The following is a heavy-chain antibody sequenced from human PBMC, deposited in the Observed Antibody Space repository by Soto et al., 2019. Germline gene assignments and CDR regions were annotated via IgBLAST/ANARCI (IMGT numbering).Heavy chain of an antibody. Sequence: GGSLSLSCAASGFTFSSYGMHWVRQAPGKGLEWVAVISYDGSNKYYADSVKGRFTISRDNSKNTLYLQMNSLRAEDTAVYYCAKDIKQWLVQRSFDYWGQGTLVTVSS. V-gene: IGHV3-30*18. CDR1: GFTFSSYG. CDR2: ISYDGSNK. D-gene: IGHD6-19*01. CDR3: AKDIKQWLVQRSFDY. J-gene: IGHJ4*02.